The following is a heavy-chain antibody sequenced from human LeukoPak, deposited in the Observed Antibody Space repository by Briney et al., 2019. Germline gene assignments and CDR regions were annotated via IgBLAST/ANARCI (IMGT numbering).Heavy chain of an antibody. CDR1: GFIFSTYA. Sequence: PGGSLRLSCATSGFIFSTYAMIWVRQAPGKGLEWVSDISGNGGSAYYADSVKGRFIISRDNSKNTLYLQMNSLRAEDTAVYYCAKKMDVLEWPPTGNWFDPWGQGTLVTVSS. J-gene: IGHJ5*02. D-gene: IGHD3-3*01. CDR3: AKKMDVLEWPPTGNWFDP. CDR2: ISGNGGSA. V-gene: IGHV3-23*01.